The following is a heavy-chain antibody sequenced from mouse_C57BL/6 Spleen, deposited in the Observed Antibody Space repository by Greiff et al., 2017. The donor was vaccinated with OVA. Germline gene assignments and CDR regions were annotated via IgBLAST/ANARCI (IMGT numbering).Heavy chain of an antibody. Sequence: EVKLMESGPGLVKPSQSLSLTCSVTGYSITSGYYWNWIRQFPGNKLEWMGYISYDGSNNYNPSLKNRISITRDTSKNQFFLKLNSVTTEDTATYYCARDQGSPYYYAMDYWGQGTSVTVSS. CDR2: ISYDGSN. CDR1: GYSITSGYY. V-gene: IGHV3-6*01. J-gene: IGHJ4*01. D-gene: IGHD1-1*02. CDR3: ARDQGSPYYYAMDY.